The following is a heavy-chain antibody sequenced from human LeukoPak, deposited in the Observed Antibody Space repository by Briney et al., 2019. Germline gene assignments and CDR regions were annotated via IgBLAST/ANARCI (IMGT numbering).Heavy chain of an antibody. D-gene: IGHD3-16*01. V-gene: IGHV1-2*02. CDR3: ARAYTSPNGPY. Sequence: ASVRVSCKASGYTFTDYYLHWVRQAPGHGLEWMGWINPNSGGTNYAQKFQGRVNMTRDTSITTAYMELNRLRSDDTAVYYCARAYTSPNGPYWGQGILVTVSS. J-gene: IGHJ4*02. CDR1: GYTFTDYY. CDR2: INPNSGGT.